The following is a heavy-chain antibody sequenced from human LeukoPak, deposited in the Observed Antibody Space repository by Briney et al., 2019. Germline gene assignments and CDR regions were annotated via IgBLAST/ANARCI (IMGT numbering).Heavy chain of an antibody. CDR2: IFYSGAT. J-gene: IGHJ4*02. Sequence: PSETLSLTCTVSGGSISSYYWSWIRQPPGKGLEWIGYIFYSGATNYNPSLKSRVTISVDTSKNQFSLRLSSVTAADTAVYHCARHLTDSSVSPFDYWGQGTLVTVSS. CDR1: GGSISSYY. D-gene: IGHD3-22*01. V-gene: IGHV4-59*08. CDR3: ARHLTDSSVSPFDY.